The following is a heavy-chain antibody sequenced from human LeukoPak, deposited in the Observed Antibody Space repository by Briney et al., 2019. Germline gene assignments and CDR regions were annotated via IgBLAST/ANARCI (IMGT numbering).Heavy chain of an antibody. D-gene: IGHD4-17*01. V-gene: IGHV3-21*01. CDR2: INKGGSFI. CDR1: GFTFRDYT. Sequence: GGSLRLSCAASGFTFRDYTMNWVRQAPGKGLEWVSAINKGGSFIKYADSVKGRFIVSRDNAKNLLFLQMNSLRAEDTAVYYCARLYGDYGVYWFDPWGQGTLVTVSS. CDR3: ARLYGDYGVYWFDP. J-gene: IGHJ5*02.